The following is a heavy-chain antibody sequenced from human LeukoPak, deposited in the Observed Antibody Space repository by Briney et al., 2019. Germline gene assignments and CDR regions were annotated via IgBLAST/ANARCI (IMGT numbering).Heavy chain of an antibody. CDR1: GGSISSYY. V-gene: IGHV4-59*08. Sequence: SETLSLTCTASGGSISSYYWSWIRQPPGKGLEWIGYIYYSGSTNYNPSLKGRVTISVDTSKNQFSLKLSSVTAADTAVYYCARHGAMSSYYDYWRQGTLVTVSS. CDR3: ARHGAMSSYYDY. CDR2: IYYSGST. D-gene: IGHD2-2*01. J-gene: IGHJ4*02.